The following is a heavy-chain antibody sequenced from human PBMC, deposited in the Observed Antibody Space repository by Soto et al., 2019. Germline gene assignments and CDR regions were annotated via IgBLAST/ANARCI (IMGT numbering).Heavy chain of an antibody. D-gene: IGHD4-17*01. V-gene: IGHV4-31*03. CDR2: IYYSGST. J-gene: IGHJ4*02. Sequence: SETLSLTCTVSGGSISSGGYYWSWIRQHPGKGLEWIGYIYYSGSTYYNPSLKSRVTISVDTSKNQFSLKLSSVTAADTAVYYCARAAYGFEYYFDYWGQGTLVTVS. CDR3: ARAAYGFEYYFDY. CDR1: GGSISSGGYY.